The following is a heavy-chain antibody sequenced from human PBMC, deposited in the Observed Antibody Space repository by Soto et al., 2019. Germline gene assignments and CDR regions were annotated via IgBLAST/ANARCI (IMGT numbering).Heavy chain of an antibody. CDR2: VHFSGVI. Sequence: QVQLQESGPGLVKPSETLSLTCSVYDDSLSSDNYYWSWIRQPPGRGLVWSGFVHFSGVIYYNAPLQSRATISVDTSRRQIPMKLTSLTAADTAVFFCGRCGDAHKMGRHWGPETLVTVTS. J-gene: IGHJ1*01. CDR1: DDSLSSDNYY. CDR3: GRCGDAHKMGRH. D-gene: IGHD2-2*01. V-gene: IGHV4-61*01.